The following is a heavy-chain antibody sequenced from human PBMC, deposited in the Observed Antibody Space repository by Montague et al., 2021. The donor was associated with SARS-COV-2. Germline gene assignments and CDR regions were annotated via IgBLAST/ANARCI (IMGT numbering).Heavy chain of an antibody. CDR2: IYYSGST. CDR3: ARVSMVRGVPLWYFDL. J-gene: IGHJ2*01. Sequence: TLSLTCTVSGGSISSDAYYWSWIRQHPGKGLEWIGYIYYSGSTYYXPSLKSRVTISVDTSKKQFSLKLSSVTAADTAVYYCARVSMVRGVPLWYFDLWGRGTLVTVSS. D-gene: IGHD3-10*01. CDR1: GGSISSDAYY. V-gene: IGHV4-31*03.